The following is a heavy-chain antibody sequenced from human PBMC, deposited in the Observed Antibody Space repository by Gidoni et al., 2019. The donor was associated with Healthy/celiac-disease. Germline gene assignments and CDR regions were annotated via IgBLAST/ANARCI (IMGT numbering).Heavy chain of an antibody. CDR1: GFTFSSYA. CDR2: ISYDGSNK. Sequence: QVQLVESGGGVVQPGRSLRLSCAASGFTFSSYAMHWVRQAPGTGLECVAVISYDGSNKYYADSVKGRFTISRDNSKNTLYLQMNSLRAEDTAVYYCARDNSRERAFDIWGQGTMVTVSS. J-gene: IGHJ3*02. D-gene: IGHD6-13*01. CDR3: ARDNSRERAFDI. V-gene: IGHV3-30-3*01.